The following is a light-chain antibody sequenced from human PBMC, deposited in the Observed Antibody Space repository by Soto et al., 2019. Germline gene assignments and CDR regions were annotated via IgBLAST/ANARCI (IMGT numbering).Light chain of an antibody. J-gene: IGKJ4*01. V-gene: IGKV3-11*01. Sequence: EIVLTQSPATLSLSPGERATLSCRASQSVSSYLAWYQQKPGQAPRLLIYDASNRATGIPARFSRSGSGTDFTLTISSLEPEDFAVYYCQQRGNWPLTFGGGTRVEIK. CDR3: QQRGNWPLT. CDR2: DAS. CDR1: QSVSSY.